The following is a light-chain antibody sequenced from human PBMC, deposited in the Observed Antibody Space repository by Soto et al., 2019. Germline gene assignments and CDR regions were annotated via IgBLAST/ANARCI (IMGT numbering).Light chain of an antibody. CDR3: QQYNDLST. CDR2: KAS. CDR1: QTIGTW. J-gene: IGKJ4*01. Sequence: DIQMTQSPSTLSASVGDTVTITCRASQTIGTWLAWYQHKPAKAPKLLIYKASTLESGVPSRFSGSGSGTEFTLTISSLEADDFATYYCQQYNDLSTFGGGTKVEIK. V-gene: IGKV1-5*03.